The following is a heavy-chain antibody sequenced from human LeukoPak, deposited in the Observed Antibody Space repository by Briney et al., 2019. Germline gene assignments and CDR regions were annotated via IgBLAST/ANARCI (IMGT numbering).Heavy chain of an antibody. Sequence: GGSLRLSCAASGFTFSSYAMSWVRQAPGKGLEWVSAISGSGGSTYYADSVKGRFTISRDNSKNTLYLQMNSLRAEDTAVYYCAKAPHDYGDYLAAFDIWGQGTMVTVSS. CDR2: ISGSGGST. V-gene: IGHV3-23*01. CDR3: AKAPHDYGDYLAAFDI. D-gene: IGHD4-17*01. J-gene: IGHJ3*02. CDR1: GFTFSSYA.